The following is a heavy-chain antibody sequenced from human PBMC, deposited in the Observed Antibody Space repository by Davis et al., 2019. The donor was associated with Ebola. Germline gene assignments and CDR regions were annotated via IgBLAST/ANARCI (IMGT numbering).Heavy chain of an antibody. CDR2: ISGSGGST. CDR1: GFTFSSYA. CDR3: TTPTSRVGATTGFDY. V-gene: IGHV3-23*01. D-gene: IGHD1-26*01. Sequence: GGSLRLSCAASGFTFSSYAMNWVRQAPGKGLEWVSAISGSGGSTYYADSVKGRFTISRDNSKNTLYLQMNSLKTEDTAVYYCTTPTSRVGATTGFDYWGQGTLVTVSS. J-gene: IGHJ4*02.